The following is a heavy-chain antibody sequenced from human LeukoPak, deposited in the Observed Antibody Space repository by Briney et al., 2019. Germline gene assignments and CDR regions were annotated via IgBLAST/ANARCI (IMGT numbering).Heavy chain of an antibody. CDR3: AGHSVRGGDLDY. D-gene: IGHD2-21*02. J-gene: IGHJ4*02. Sequence: PSETLSLTCTVSGGSISGYHWSWIRQPPGKGLEWIAYIYYTGSTNYNPSLKSRLTISVDTSKNQFSLKLSSVTAADTAVYYCAGHSVRGGDLDYWGQGILVTVSS. CDR1: GGSISGYH. CDR2: IYYTGST. V-gene: IGHV4-59*08.